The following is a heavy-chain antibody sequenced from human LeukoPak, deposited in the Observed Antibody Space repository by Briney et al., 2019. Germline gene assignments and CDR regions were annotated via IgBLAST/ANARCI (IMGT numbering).Heavy chain of an antibody. Sequence: GGSLRLSCAASGFTFSGYTMHWVRQAPGKGLEWVAFISSDGRYKSHADSVKGRCTISRDNSKNTLYLQMNSLRDEDTAVYYCARDHFGEGFWGQGTLVTVSS. D-gene: IGHD3-10*01. CDR2: ISSDGRYK. CDR1: GFTFSGYT. J-gene: IGHJ4*02. CDR3: ARDHFGEGF. V-gene: IGHV3-30*04.